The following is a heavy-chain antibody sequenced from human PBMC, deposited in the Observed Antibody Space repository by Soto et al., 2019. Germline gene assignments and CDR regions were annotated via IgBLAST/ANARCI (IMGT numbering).Heavy chain of an antibody. V-gene: IGHV3-11*01. D-gene: IGHD1-26*01. CDR1: GFTFSDYY. CDR3: ARGREWFDP. Sequence: QVQLVESGGGLVRPGGSLRVSCVASGFTFSDYYMSWIRQAPGKGLEWVSYISNSGDTIYYADSVKGRFTISRDNANNSLYRQMNSLRADDTAVYYCARGREWFDPWGQGSLVIVSS. CDR2: ISNSGDTI. J-gene: IGHJ5*02.